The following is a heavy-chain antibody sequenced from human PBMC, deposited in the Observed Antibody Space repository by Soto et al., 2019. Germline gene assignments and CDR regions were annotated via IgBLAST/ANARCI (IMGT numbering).Heavy chain of an antibody. V-gene: IGHV3-7*03. CDR3: AAHIVVVPAASNWFDP. CDR2: MNQDGGEK. D-gene: IGHD2-2*01. CDR1: GFTFSTYW. J-gene: IGHJ5*02. Sequence: PGGSLRLSCAASGFTFSTYWMTWFRQAPGKGLEWVADMNQDGGEKYYVDSVKGRFTISRDNAKNSLYLQMNSLRAEDTAVYYCAAHIVVVPAASNWFDPWGQGTLVTVSS.